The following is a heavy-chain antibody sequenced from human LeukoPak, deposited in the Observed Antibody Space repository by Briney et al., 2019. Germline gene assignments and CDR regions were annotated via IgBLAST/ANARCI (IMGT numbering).Heavy chain of an antibody. CDR3: ARVASSGWYGIYYYMDV. Sequence: ASVKVSCKASGGTFSNYAINWVRQAPGQGLEWMGGIIPIFGTGKYAQKFQGRVTITADESTSTAYMELSSLRSEDTAVYYCARVASSGWYGIYYYMDVWGKGTTVTISS. J-gene: IGHJ6*03. CDR1: GGTFSNYA. CDR2: IIPIFGTG. D-gene: IGHD6-19*01. V-gene: IGHV1-69*13.